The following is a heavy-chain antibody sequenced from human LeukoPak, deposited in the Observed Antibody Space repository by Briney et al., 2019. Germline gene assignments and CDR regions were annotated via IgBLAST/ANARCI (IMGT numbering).Heavy chain of an antibody. V-gene: IGHV3-30*04. CDR3: ARVGTVIHYYYYYGMDV. CDR1: GFTFSSYA. D-gene: IGHD4-17*01. CDR2: TSYDGSDK. Sequence: GGSLRLSCAASGFTFSSYAMHWVRQAPGKGLEWVAVTSYDGSDKYYADSVKGRFTISRDNSKNTTYLQMNSLRAEDTAVYYCARVGTVIHYYYYYGMDVWGQGTTVTVSS. J-gene: IGHJ6*02.